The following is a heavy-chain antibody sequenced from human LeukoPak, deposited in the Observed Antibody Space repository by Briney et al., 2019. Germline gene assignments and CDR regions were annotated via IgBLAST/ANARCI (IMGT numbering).Heavy chain of an antibody. V-gene: IGHV4-38-2*02. D-gene: IGHD3-22*01. CDR2: IYHSGST. CDR1: GYSISSGYF. Sequence: SETLSLTCTVSGYSISSGYFWGWIRQPPGKGLEWIGSIYHSGSTNYNPSLKSRVTISVDKSKNQFSLKLSSVTAADTAVYYCARVGYYDSSGYYRTFDYWGQGTLVTVSS. CDR3: ARVGYYDSSGYYRTFDY. J-gene: IGHJ4*02.